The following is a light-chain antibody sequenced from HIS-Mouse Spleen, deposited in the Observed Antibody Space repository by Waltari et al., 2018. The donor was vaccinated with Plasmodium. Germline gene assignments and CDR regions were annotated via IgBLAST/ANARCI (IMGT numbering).Light chain of an antibody. CDR3: CSYAGSSTLV. J-gene: IGLJ2*01. V-gene: IGLV2-23*01. CDR1: SSDVGSYNL. CDR2: EGR. Sequence: QSALTQPASVSGSPGQSITISCTGTSSDVGSYNLVSWYQQHPGKAPKLMIYEGRKRPAGVSNRSSGSKSGNTASLTISGLQAEDEADYYCCSYAGSSTLVFGGGTKLTVL.